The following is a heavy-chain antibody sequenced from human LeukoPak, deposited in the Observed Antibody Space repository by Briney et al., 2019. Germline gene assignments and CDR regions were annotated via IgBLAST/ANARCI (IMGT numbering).Heavy chain of an antibody. V-gene: IGHV1-18*01. CDR1: GYTFTSYG. D-gene: IGHD5-12*01. CDR2: ITAYNGNT. Sequence: GASVKVSCKASGYTFTSYGISWVRQAPGQGLEWMGWITAYNGNTNYAQKLQGRVTMAGDTSIRTAYMELSRLRCDATAVYYCARGHSWATANYYYYYMDVWGKGTTVTISS. CDR3: ARGHSWATANYYYYYMDV. J-gene: IGHJ6*03.